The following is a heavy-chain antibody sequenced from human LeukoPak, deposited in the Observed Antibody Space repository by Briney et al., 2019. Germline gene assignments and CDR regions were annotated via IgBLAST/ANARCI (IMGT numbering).Heavy chain of an antibody. Sequence: GESLKISCKGSGYSFTSYWIGWVRQMPGKGLEWMGIIYPGDSDTRYSPSFQGQVTISADKPISTAYLQWSSLKASDTAMYYCARLRIAAAGTIDWFDPWGQGTLVTVSS. CDR2: IYPGDSDT. J-gene: IGHJ5*02. V-gene: IGHV5-51*01. CDR3: ARLRIAAAGTIDWFDP. CDR1: GYSFTSYW. D-gene: IGHD6-13*01.